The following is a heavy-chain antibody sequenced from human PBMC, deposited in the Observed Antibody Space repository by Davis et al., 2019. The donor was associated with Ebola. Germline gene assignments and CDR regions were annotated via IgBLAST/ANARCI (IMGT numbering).Heavy chain of an antibody. D-gene: IGHD2-15*01. CDR1: GYTLTELS. CDR3: ARRMLRAEAFDY. J-gene: IGHJ4*02. Sequence: AASVKVSCKVSGYTLTELSMHWVRQAPGKGVEWMGGFDPEDGETIYAQKFQGRVTMTEDTSTDTAYMELSSLRSEDTAVYYCARRMLRAEAFDYWGQGTLVTVSS. CDR2: FDPEDGET. V-gene: IGHV1-24*01.